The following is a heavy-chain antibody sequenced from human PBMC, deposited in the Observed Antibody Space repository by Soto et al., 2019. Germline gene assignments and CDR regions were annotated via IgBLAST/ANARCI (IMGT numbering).Heavy chain of an antibody. CDR3: VKYSYVYGMDV. V-gene: IGHV3-74*01. CDR2: INGDGSTT. Sequence: PGGSLRLSCAASGFIFRNSVMYWVRQAPGKGLVWVSRINGDGSTTTYADSVKGRFTISRDNAKNTLYLQLNSPRAEDTAVYYCVKYSYVYGMDVWGQGTTVTVSS. J-gene: IGHJ6*02. D-gene: IGHD5-18*01. CDR1: GFIFRNSV.